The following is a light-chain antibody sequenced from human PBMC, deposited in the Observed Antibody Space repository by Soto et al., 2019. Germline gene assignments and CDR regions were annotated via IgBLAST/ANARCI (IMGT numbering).Light chain of an antibody. Sequence: QSVLTQPPSASGSPGQSVAISCTGTSSDVGGYNYVSWYQQHPGKAPKLMIYEVNKRPSGVPDRFSGSKSGNTASLTVSGLQAEDEADYYCSSYTSSSTVVFGGGTKVTVL. CDR2: EVN. J-gene: IGLJ2*01. V-gene: IGLV2-8*01. CDR1: SSDVGGYNY. CDR3: SSYTSSSTVV.